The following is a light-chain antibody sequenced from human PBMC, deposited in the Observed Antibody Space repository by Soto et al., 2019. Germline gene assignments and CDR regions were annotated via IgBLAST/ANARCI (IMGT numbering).Light chain of an antibody. Sequence: IVMTQSPATLSVSPGERVTLSCRASQSVNSNLAWYQQKPGQTPKLLIYVASTRDTGIPARFSGSGSGTEFTLTISSLQSEDFAIYYCQQYNAWPLTFGGGTKVEFK. J-gene: IGKJ4*01. V-gene: IGKV3-15*01. CDR2: VAS. CDR3: QQYNAWPLT. CDR1: QSVNSN.